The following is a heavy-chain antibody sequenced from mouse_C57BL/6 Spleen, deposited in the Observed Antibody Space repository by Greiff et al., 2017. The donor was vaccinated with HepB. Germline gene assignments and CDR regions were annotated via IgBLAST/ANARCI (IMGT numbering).Heavy chain of an antibody. J-gene: IGHJ4*01. CDR1: GFSLTSYG. CDR3: ARQVYYDYDGYYAMDY. CDR2: IWSDGST. Sequence: QVQLKESGPGLVAPSQSLSITCTVSGFSLTSYGVHWVRQPPGKGLEWLVVIWSDGSTTYNSALKSRLSISKDNSKSQVFLKMNSLQTDDTAMYYCARQVYYDYDGYYAMDYWGQGTSVTVSS. V-gene: IGHV2-6-1*01. D-gene: IGHD2-4*01.